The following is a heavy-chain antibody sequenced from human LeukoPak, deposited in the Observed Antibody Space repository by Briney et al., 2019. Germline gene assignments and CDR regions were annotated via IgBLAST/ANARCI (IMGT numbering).Heavy chain of an antibody. CDR1: GFTFDDYA. CDR3: AKDMEKRSFWSGYADY. D-gene: IGHD3-3*01. J-gene: IGHJ4*02. V-gene: IGHV3-9*03. Sequence: GGSLRLSCAASGFTFDDYAMHWVRQAPGKGLEWVSGISWNSGSIGYADSVKGRFTISRDNAKNSLYLQMNSLRAEDMALYYCAKDMEKRSFWSGYADYWGQGTLVTVSS. CDR2: ISWNSGSI.